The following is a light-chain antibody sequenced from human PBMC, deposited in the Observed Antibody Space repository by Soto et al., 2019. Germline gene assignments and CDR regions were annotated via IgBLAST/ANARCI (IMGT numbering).Light chain of an antibody. J-gene: IGKJ4*01. Sequence: EIVMTQSPATLSVSPGERATLSCRASPSVSSNLARYQQKPGQAPRLLIYGASTRATGIPARFSGSGSGTEFTLTISSLQSEDFAVYYCQQYNNWPLTFGGGTKVEIK. CDR2: GAS. V-gene: IGKV3D-15*01. CDR1: PSVSSN. CDR3: QQYNNWPLT.